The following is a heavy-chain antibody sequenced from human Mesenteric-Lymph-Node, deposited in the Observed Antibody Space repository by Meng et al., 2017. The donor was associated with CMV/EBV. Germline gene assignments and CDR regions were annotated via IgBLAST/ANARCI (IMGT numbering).Heavy chain of an antibody. CDR3: ARDLEDIVVVPAAIVYYYYGMDV. J-gene: IGHJ6*02. CDR1: GFTLSIYT. D-gene: IGHD2-2*01. V-gene: IGHV3-21*01. CDR2: ISSSSSYI. Sequence: GESLKISCAASGFTLSIYTMNWVRQAPGKGLEWVSSISSSSSYIYYADSVKGRFTISRDNAKNSLYLQMNSLRAEDTAVYYCARDLEDIVVVPAAIVYYYYGMDVWGQGTTVTVSS.